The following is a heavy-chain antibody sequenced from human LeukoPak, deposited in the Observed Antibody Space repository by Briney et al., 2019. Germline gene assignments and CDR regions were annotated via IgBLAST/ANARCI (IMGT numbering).Heavy chain of an antibody. V-gene: IGHV3-11*04. CDR1: GFTFSDYY. D-gene: IGHD5-18*01. J-gene: IGHJ4*02. Sequence: GGSLRLSCAVSGFTFSDYYMSWIRQAPGKGLEWVSYISSSGSTISYADSVRGRFTISRDNAKNLLYLQMNDLRLEDTAVYYCARTARHLDYWGQGTLVTVSS. CDR2: ISSSGSTI. CDR3: ARTARHLDY.